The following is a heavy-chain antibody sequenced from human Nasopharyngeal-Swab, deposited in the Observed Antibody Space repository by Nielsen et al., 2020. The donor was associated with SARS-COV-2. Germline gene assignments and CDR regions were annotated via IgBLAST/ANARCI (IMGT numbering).Heavy chain of an antibody. J-gene: IGHJ4*02. CDR1: GFTFSSYS. Sequence: GESLKISCAASGFTFSSYSMNWVRQAPGKGLEWVSSISSSSSYIYYANSVRGRFTISRDNAKSSLFLQMDSLRAEDTALYYCARDIGDGYNLLYYFDYWGPGTLVTVSS. D-gene: IGHD5-24*01. V-gene: IGHV3-21*01. CDR3: ARDIGDGYNLLYYFDY. CDR2: ISSSSSYI.